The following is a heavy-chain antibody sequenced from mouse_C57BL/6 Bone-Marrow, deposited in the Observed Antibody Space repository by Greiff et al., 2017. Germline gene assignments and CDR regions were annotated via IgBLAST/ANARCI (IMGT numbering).Heavy chain of an antibody. Sequence: VKLQESGPGLVQPSQSLSITCTVSGFSLTSYGVHWVRQSPGKGLEWLGVIWSGGSTDYNAAFISRLSISKDNSKGQVFFKMNSLQADDTAIYYCARKGYGSSCWYFDVWGTGTTVTVSS. D-gene: IGHD1-1*01. CDR2: IWSGGST. CDR3: ARKGYGSSCWYFDV. CDR1: GFSLTSYG. J-gene: IGHJ1*03. V-gene: IGHV2-2*01.